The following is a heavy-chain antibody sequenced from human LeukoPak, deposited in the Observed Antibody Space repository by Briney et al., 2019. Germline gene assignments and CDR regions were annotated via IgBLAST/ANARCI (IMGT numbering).Heavy chain of an antibody. Sequence: GGSLRLSCSASGFTFSSHWMHWVRQAPGKGLVWVPRINGDGSETNYAGSVRGRFTISRDNAKNTVYLQMNSLRAEDTAVYYCASGSGDYGDPFDYWGQGTLVTVSS. CDR3: ASGSGDYGDPFDY. V-gene: IGHV3-74*01. J-gene: IGHJ4*02. D-gene: IGHD4-17*01. CDR2: INGDGSET. CDR1: GFTFSSHW.